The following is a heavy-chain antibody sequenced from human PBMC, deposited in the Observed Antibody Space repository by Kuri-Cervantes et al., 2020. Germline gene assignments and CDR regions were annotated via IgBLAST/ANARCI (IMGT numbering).Heavy chain of an antibody. Sequence: SETLSLTCAVSSGSLGDSYWSWIRQSPGKGLEWIGEINHTGNINQNPSLKGRFTLSVDTSKNEFSLKVTSVTAADSAIYYCARRRSNAWDYYYYMDVWGTGTTVTVSS. CDR2: INHTGNI. V-gene: IGHV4-34*01. J-gene: IGHJ6*03. CDR1: SGSLGDSY. CDR3: ARRRSNAWDYYYYMDV. D-gene: IGHD1-26*01.